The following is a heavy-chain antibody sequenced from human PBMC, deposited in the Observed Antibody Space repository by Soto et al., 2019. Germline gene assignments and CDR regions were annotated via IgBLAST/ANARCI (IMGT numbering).Heavy chain of an antibody. Sequence: PGGSLRLSCAASGFTFDDYAMHWVRQAPGKGLEWVSGISWNSGSIGYADSVKGRFTISRDNAKNSLYLQMNSLRAEDTALYYCAKDIIPGAAAGNFDYWGQGTLVTVSS. CDR3: AKDIIPGAAAGNFDY. J-gene: IGHJ4*02. D-gene: IGHD6-13*01. CDR2: ISWNSGSI. V-gene: IGHV3-9*01. CDR1: GFTFDDYA.